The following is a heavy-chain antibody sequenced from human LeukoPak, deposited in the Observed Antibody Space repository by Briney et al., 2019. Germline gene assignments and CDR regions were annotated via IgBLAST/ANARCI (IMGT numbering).Heavy chain of an antibody. D-gene: IGHD3-22*01. J-gene: IGHJ4*02. CDR1: GHSISSSDYY. CDR2: INHSGST. CDR3: ARAAYYYDSSGYCY. V-gene: IGHV4-34*01. Sequence: PSETLSLTCAVSGHSISSSDYYWSWIRQPPGKGLEWIGEINHSGSTNYNPSLKSRVTISVDTSKNQFSLKLSSVTAADTAVYYCARAAYYYDSSGYCYWGQGTLVTVSS.